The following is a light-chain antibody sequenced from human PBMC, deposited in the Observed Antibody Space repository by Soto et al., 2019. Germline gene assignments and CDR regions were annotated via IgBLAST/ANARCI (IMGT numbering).Light chain of an antibody. CDR2: GTS. CDR3: QQYVYSPWT. CDR1: QSVSSTY. J-gene: IGKJ1*01. Sequence: EVVLTQSPGTLSLSPGERATLSCRASQSVSSTYLAWYRQKPGQAPSLLIYGTSSRATGIPDRFSGSGSGTDFTLTINRLEPEDFAVYYCQQYVYSPWTFGQGTKVEIK. V-gene: IGKV3-20*01.